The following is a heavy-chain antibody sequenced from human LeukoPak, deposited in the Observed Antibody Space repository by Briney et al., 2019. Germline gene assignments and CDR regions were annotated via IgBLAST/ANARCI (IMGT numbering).Heavy chain of an antibody. D-gene: IGHD2-21*02. CDR2: IFSNDEK. CDR3: ARIVVTALDYYYYYMNV. Sequence: SGPVLTKLTETLTLTCTVSGFSLSNARMGVSWIRQPPGKALEWLAHIFSNDEKSYSTSLKSRLTISKDTSKSQVVLTMTNMDPVDTATYYCARIVVTALDYYYYYMNVSGKETTVTVSS. CDR1: GFSLSNARMG. J-gene: IGHJ6*03. V-gene: IGHV2-26*01.